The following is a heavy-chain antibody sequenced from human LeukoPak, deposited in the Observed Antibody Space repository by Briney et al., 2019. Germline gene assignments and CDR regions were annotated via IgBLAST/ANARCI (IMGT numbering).Heavy chain of an antibody. CDR3: ARVWYDFWSGAPYGMDV. J-gene: IGHJ6*02. Sequence: ASVKVSCKASGGTFISYAISWVRQAPGQGLEWMGRIIPILGIANYAQKFQGRVTITADKSTSTAYMELSSLRSEDTTVYYCARVWYDFWSGAPYGMDVWGQGTTVTVSS. V-gene: IGHV1-69*04. D-gene: IGHD3-3*01. CDR2: IIPILGIA. CDR1: GGTFISYA.